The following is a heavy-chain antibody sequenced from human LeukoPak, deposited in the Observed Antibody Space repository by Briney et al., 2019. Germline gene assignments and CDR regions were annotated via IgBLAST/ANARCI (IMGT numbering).Heavy chain of an antibody. D-gene: IGHD2-2*01. CDR2: INPNSGGT. Sequence: GASAKVSCKASGYTFTGYYMHWVRQAPGQGLEWMGWINPNSGGTNYAQKFQGWVTMTRDTSISTAYMELSRLRSDDTAVYYCARGAQVSLPAASLDYWGQGTLVTVSS. J-gene: IGHJ4*02. CDR3: ARGAQVSLPAASLDY. CDR1: GYTFTGYY. V-gene: IGHV1-2*04.